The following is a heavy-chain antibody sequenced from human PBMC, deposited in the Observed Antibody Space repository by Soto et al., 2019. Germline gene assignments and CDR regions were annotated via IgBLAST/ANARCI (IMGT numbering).Heavy chain of an antibody. CDR3: SGGRIVVAGSSAYYGMDI. CDR2: IIAVFGIV. CDR1: GGNPSNSS. J-gene: IGHJ6*02. Sequence: QVHLLLQSGAEVKKTGSSVKVSCKASGGNPSNSSISWVRQAPGQGLEWMGGIIAVFGIVSYAQTFQGRVTITADESTSTDYMELSSLRAEDTAVSFCSGGRIVVAGSSAYYGMDIWGQGTTVTVSS. V-gene: IGHV1-69*01. D-gene: IGHD6-19*01.